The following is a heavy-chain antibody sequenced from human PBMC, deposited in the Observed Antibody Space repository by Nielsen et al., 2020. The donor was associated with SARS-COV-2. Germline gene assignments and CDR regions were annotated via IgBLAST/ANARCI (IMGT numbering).Heavy chain of an antibody. J-gene: IGHJ4*01. Sequence: GGSLRLSCAASGFTFDDYAMHWVRQAPGKGLEWVSGISWNSGSIGYADSVKGRFTISRDNAKNSVYLQMNSLRVGDTAIYFCARFVDYYFDDWGQGSPVTVSS. D-gene: IGHD3-10*01. V-gene: IGHV3-9*01. CDR2: ISWNSGSI. CDR1: GFTFDDYA. CDR3: ARFVDYYFDD.